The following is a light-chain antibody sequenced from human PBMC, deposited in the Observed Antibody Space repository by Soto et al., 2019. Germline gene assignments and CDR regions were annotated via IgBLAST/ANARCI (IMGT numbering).Light chain of an antibody. Sequence: EIVLTQSPGTLSLSPGERATLSCRASQSVSSSYLAWYQQKPGQALRLLIYGASSRATGIPDRFSGSGSGTDFTLTISRLEPEDFAVYYCQQYGSSHWTFGQGTKVEIK. CDR1: QSVSSSY. CDR3: QQYGSSHWT. J-gene: IGKJ1*01. V-gene: IGKV3-20*01. CDR2: GAS.